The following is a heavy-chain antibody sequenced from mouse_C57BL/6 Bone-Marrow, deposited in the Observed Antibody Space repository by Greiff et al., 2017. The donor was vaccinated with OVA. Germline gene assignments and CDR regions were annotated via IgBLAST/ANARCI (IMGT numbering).Heavy chain of an antibody. Sequence: DVKLQESGPGLVKPSQSLSLTCSVTGYSITSGYYWNWIRQFPGNKLEWMGYISYDGSNNYNPSLKNRISITRDTSKNQFFLKLNSVTTEDTATYYCARDGYYTWYFDYWGQGTTLTVSS. D-gene: IGHD2-3*01. V-gene: IGHV3-6*01. J-gene: IGHJ2*01. CDR2: ISYDGSN. CDR3: ARDGYYTWYFDY. CDR1: GYSITSGYY.